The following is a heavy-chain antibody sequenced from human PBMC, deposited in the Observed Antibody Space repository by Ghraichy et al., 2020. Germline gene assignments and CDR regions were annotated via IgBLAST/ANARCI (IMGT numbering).Heavy chain of an antibody. D-gene: IGHD6-13*01. J-gene: IGHJ5*02. V-gene: IGHV4-61*02. CDR2: IYTSGST. CDR3: ARESSWGWFDP. Sequence: SETLSLTCTVSGGSISSGSYYWSWIRQPAGKGLEWIGRIYTSGSTNYNPSLKSRVTISVDTSKNHFTLKLTYVTAADTAEYYCARESSWGWFDPWGQGTLVTVSS. CDR1: GGSISSGSYY.